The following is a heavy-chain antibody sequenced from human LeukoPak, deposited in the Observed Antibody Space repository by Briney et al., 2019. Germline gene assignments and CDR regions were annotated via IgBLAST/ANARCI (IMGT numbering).Heavy chain of an antibody. CDR2: INPSGGST. CDR3: ARYSGSYYRRPPFDP. Sequence: ASVKVSCKASGYTFTSYYMHWVRQAPGQGLEWMGIINPSGGSTSYAQKFQGRVTMTRDMSTSTVYMELSSLRSEDTAVYYCARYSGSYYRRPPFDPWGQGTLVTVSS. V-gene: IGHV1-46*01. J-gene: IGHJ5*02. CDR1: GYTFTSYY. D-gene: IGHD1-26*01.